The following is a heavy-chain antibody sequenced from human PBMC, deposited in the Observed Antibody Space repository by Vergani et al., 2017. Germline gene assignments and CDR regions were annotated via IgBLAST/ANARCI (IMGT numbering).Heavy chain of an antibody. CDR1: GFTFSSYG. J-gene: IGHJ6*01. Sequence: QVQLVESGGGVVHPGRSLRLSCAASGFTFSSYGMHWVRQAPGKGLEWVAVIWYDGSNKYYADSVKGRFTISRDNSKITLYLQMNSLRAEDTAVYYCAKSITMVRGVKNYYYDYGMDVWGQXP. CDR2: IWYDGSNK. D-gene: IGHD3-10*01. CDR3: AKSITMVRGVKNYYYDYGMDV. V-gene: IGHV3-33*06.